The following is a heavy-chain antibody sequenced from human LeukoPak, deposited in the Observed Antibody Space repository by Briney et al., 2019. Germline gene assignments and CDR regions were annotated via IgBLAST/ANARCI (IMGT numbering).Heavy chain of an antibody. J-gene: IGHJ4*02. V-gene: IGHV3-48*01. D-gene: IGHD3-9*01. CDR1: GFTFSSYS. CDR3: ARDLRYYDILSAQNY. Sequence: GGSLRVSCAASGFTFSSYSMNWVRQAPGKGLEWVSYISSSSSTIYYADSVKGRFTISRDNAKNSLYLQMNSLRAEDTAVYYCARDLRYYDILSAQNYWGPGTLVTVSS. CDR2: ISSSSSTI.